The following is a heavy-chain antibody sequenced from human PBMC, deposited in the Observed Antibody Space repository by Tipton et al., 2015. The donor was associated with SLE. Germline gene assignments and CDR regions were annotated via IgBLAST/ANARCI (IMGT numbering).Heavy chain of an antibody. V-gene: IGHV4-59*11. CDR2: IYYTGST. CDR1: AGSITSHF. J-gene: IGHJ3*02. D-gene: IGHD1-1*01. Sequence: TLSLTCTVSAGSITSHFWTWIRQPPGKGLEWIGYIYYTGSTNSNPALKSRVTISADTSKNQFSLKLSSVTAADTAVYYCARVVGITGSDGAYDIWGQGTMVTVS. CDR3: ARVVGITGSDGAYDI.